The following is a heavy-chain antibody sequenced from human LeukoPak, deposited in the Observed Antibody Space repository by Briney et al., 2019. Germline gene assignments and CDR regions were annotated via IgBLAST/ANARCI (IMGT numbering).Heavy chain of an antibody. CDR1: GFTFSDYY. D-gene: IGHD1-1*01. CDR3: ARSPGGALNWFDP. Sequence: GSLRLSCAASGFTFSDYYMSWVRQPPGKGLEWIGTIYYSGSTYCNASLKSRVTISVDTSKNQFSLKLSSVTAADTAVYNCARSPGGALNWFDPWGQGTLVTVSS. J-gene: IGHJ5*02. CDR2: IYYSGST. V-gene: IGHV4-38-2*01.